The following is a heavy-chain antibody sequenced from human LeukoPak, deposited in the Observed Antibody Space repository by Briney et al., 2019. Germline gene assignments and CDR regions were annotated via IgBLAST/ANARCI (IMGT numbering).Heavy chain of an antibody. CDR2: INWNSGSV. J-gene: IGHJ4*02. D-gene: IGHD1-26*01. Sequence: GRSLRLSCAASGFTFDGFALFWVRQAPGKGLEYVSGINWNSGSVDYADSVKGRFTTSRDNAKNSLYLQMNSLRGEDTAVYYCAKSLGGTALDYWGQGTLVTVSS. CDR1: GFTFDGFA. V-gene: IGHV3-9*01. CDR3: AKSLGGTALDY.